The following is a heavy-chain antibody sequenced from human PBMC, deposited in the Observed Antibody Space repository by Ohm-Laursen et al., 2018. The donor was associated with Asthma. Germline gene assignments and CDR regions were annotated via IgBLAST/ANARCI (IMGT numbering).Heavy chain of an antibody. J-gene: IGHJ5*02. Sequence: GQTLSLTCAASGFTLSRFHMNWVRQAPGKGLEWVSHISTGSRMILYGGSVKGRFTISRDDAKNSLFLQMNSLRVDDTAVYYCVREAAGFDPWGQGTLVTVSS. V-gene: IGHV3-48*01. CDR2: ISTGSRMI. D-gene: IGHD6-13*01. CDR3: VREAAGFDP. CDR1: GFTLSRFH.